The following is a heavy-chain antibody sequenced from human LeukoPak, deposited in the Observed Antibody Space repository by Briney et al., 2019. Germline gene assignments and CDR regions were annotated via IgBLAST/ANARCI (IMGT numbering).Heavy chain of an antibody. CDR3: ARMLYDILTGYPPDAFDI. CDR2: ISSSSSYI. D-gene: IGHD3-9*01. V-gene: IGHV3-21*01. CDR1: GSTFSSYS. Sequence: PGGSLRPSCAASGSTFSSYSMNWARQAPGKGLEWVSSISSSSSYIYYADSVKGRFTISRDNAKNSLYLQMNSLRAEDTAVYYCARMLYDILTGYPPDAFDIWGQGTMVTVSS. J-gene: IGHJ3*02.